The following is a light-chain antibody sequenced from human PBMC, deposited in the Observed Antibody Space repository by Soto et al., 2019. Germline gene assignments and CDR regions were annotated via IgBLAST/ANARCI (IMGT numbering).Light chain of an antibody. Sequence: QSVLTQPPSASGTPGQIVTFSWSGGGANIGRHTVNWYQQVPGTAPKLLIYNNDQRPAGVSGRFSGSKSGTSASLAISGLQSEDDTDYYFMIWDDGVNGWIFGAGPKVTV. CDR1: GANIGRHT. CDR3: MIWDDGVNGWI. CDR2: NND. J-gene: IGLJ1*01. V-gene: IGLV1-44*01.